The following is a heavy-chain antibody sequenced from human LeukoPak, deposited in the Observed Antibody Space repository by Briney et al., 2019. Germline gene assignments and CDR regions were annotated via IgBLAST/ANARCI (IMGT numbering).Heavy chain of an antibody. CDR3: ARGERSSHAADY. CDR1: GYTFTGYY. CDR2: MNPNSGNT. V-gene: IGHV1-8*02. Sequence: GASVKVSCKASGYTFTGYYMHWVRQAPGQGLEWMGWMNPNSGNTGYAQKFQGRVTMTRNTSISTAYMELSSLRSEDTAVYYCARGERSSHAADYWGQGTLVTVSS. D-gene: IGHD2-2*01. J-gene: IGHJ4*02.